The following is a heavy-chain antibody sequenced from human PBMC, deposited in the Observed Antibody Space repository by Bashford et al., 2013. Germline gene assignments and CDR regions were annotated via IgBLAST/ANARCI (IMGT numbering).Heavy chain of an antibody. D-gene: IGHD2-2*02. CDR2: ISGNGERA. Sequence: VRQAPGKGLEWVSIISGNGERAYYADSVKGRFTISRDNAKNSLYLQMNSLRAEDTALYHCARDRGCSSTSCYTYYYYGMDVWGQGTTVTVSS. J-gene: IGHJ6*02. V-gene: IGHV3-20*01. CDR3: ARDRGCSSTSCYTYYYYGMDV.